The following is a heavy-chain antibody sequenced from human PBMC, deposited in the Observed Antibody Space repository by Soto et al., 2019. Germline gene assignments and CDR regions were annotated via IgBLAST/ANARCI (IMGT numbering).Heavy chain of an antibody. CDR2: SYPGDSDT. J-gene: IGHJ4*02. D-gene: IGHD6-19*01. CDR1: GSSFTSYW. Sequence: PGETLTISCKGSGSSFTSYWIGWVRKMPGKGLELMGISYPGDSDTRYSPSFQGQVTISADKSISTAYLQWSSLKASDTAMYYCARPFETSGWYDYWGQGTLVTVSS. V-gene: IGHV5-51*01. CDR3: ARPFETSGWYDY.